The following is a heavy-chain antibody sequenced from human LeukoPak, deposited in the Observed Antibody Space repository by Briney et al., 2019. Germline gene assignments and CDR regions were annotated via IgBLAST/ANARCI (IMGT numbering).Heavy chain of an antibody. D-gene: IGHD4-17*01. CDR3: AKSHSYGDYVGGWFDP. CDR2: ISGSGGST. V-gene: IGHV3-23*01. Sequence: SGGSLRLSCAASGFTFSSYAMSWVRQAPGKGLEWVSAISGSGGSTYYADSVKGRFTISRDNSKNTLYLQMNSLRAEDTAVYYCAKSHSYGDYVGGWFDPWGQGTLVTVSS. CDR1: GFTFSSYA. J-gene: IGHJ5*02.